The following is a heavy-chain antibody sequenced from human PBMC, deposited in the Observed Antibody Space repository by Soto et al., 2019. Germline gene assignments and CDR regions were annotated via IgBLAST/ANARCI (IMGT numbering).Heavy chain of an antibody. CDR3: AKPYYYGSGTGPDAFDI. Sequence: EVQLLESGGGLVQPGGSLRLSCAASGFTFSIYAMTWVRQAPGKGLEWVSSISGSGGSTYYSDSVKGRFTISRDNSKNTLYLPMNSLRAEDTALYYCAKPYYYGSGTGPDAFDIWGQGTMVTVSS. J-gene: IGHJ3*02. V-gene: IGHV3-23*01. CDR2: ISGSGGST. CDR1: GFTFSIYA. D-gene: IGHD3-10*01.